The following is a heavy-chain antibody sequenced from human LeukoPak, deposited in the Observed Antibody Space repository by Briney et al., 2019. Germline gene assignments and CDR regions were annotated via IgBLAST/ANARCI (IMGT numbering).Heavy chain of an antibody. CDR1: GFTFGDYY. Sequence: PGGSLRLSCAASGFTFGDYYMSWIRQAPGKGLEWLSYISSSGSTIYYADSVKGRFTISRDNAKNSLYLQMNSLRAEDTAVYYCARDQDDYEFPDYWGQGTLVTVSS. J-gene: IGHJ4*02. CDR3: ARDQDDYEFPDY. CDR2: ISSSGSTI. D-gene: IGHD4-17*01. V-gene: IGHV3-11*01.